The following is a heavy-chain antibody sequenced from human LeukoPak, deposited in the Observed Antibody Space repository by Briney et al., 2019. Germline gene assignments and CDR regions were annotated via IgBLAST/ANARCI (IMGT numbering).Heavy chain of an antibody. CDR2: ISYDGSNK. CDR3: ARESGLKD. V-gene: IGHV3-30-3*01. Sequence: GRSLRLSCAASGFTFSSYAMHWVRQAPGKGLEWVAVISYDGSNKYYADSAKGRFTISRDNSKNTLYLQMNSLRAEDTAVYYCARESGLKDWGQGTLVTVSS. D-gene: IGHD3-10*01. CDR1: GFTFSSYA. J-gene: IGHJ4*02.